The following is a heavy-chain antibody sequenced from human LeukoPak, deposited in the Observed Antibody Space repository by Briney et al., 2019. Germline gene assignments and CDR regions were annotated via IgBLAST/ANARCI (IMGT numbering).Heavy chain of an antibody. CDR3: AGSGSYYLRGWFDP. Sequence: PGGSLRLSCAASGFTFSSYWMSWVRQAPGKGLEWVANIKQDGSEKYYVDSVKGRFTISRDNSKNTLYLQMNSLRAEDTAVYYCAGSGSYYLRGWFDPWGQGTLVTVSS. CDR2: IKQDGSEK. D-gene: IGHD3-10*01. J-gene: IGHJ5*02. CDR1: GFTFSSYW. V-gene: IGHV3-7*01.